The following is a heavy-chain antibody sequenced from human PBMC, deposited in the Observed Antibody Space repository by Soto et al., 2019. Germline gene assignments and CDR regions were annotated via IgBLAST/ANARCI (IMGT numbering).Heavy chain of an antibody. CDR3: ARGNQYYYGSGSYYNNWFDP. CDR2: INHSGST. V-gene: IGHV4-34*01. Sequence: SETLSLTCAVYGGSFSGYYWSWIRQPPGKGLGWIGEINHSGSTNYNPSLKSRVTISVDTSKNQFSLKLSSVTAADTAVYYCARGNQYYYGSGSYYNNWFDPWGQGTLVTVS. J-gene: IGHJ5*02. D-gene: IGHD3-10*01. CDR1: GGSFSGYY.